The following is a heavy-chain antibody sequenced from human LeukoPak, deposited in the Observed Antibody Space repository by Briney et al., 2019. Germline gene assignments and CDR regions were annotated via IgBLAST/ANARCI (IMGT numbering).Heavy chain of an antibody. Sequence: GGSLRLSCAASEFDSSSHAMTWVRQAPGKGLEWVSAISISGSKTYYADSVEGRFTISRDNSKNTLYLQMNSLRAEDTAVYYCANEIRPNDYWGQGTQVTVSS. CDR1: EFDSSSHA. CDR2: ISISGSKT. J-gene: IGHJ4*02. V-gene: IGHV3-23*01. CDR3: ANEIRPNDY. D-gene: IGHD4-17*01.